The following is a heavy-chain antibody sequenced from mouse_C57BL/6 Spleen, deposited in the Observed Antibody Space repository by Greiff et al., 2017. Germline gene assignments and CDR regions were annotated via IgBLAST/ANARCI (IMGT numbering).Heavy chain of an antibody. J-gene: IGHJ2*01. CDR3: GRSYDDYRFDY. CDR2: IYPRSGNT. Sequence: VQLQQSGAELARPGASVKLSCQASGYTFTSYGISWVKQRTGQGLVWIGEIYPRSGNTYYNEKFKGKATLTADKSSSTAYMWLRSLTSEDSAVYFCGRSYDDYRFDYWGQGTTLTVSS. CDR1: GYTFTSYG. D-gene: IGHD2-3*01. V-gene: IGHV1-81*01.